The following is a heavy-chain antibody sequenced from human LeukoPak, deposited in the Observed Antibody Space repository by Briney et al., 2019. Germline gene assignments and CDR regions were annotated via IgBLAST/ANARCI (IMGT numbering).Heavy chain of an antibody. CDR3: ARADYGDSLDY. J-gene: IGHJ4*02. Sequence: PSETLSLTCTVSGGSISSSGYYWAWIRQPPGKGLEWIGSISYSGTTFYNPSLKSRVTISADTSKNQFFLKLTSVTAADTAMYYCARADYGDSLDYWGQGTLVTVSS. V-gene: IGHV4-39*01. CDR1: GGSISSSGYY. CDR2: ISYSGTT. D-gene: IGHD4-17*01.